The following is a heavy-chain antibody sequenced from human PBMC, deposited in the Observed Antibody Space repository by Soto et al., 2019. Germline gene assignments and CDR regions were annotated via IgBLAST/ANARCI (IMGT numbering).Heavy chain of an antibody. Sequence: EVQLLESGGGLVQPGGSLRLSCAASGFTFSSYAMSWVRQAPGKGLEWVSAISGSGGSTYYADSVKGRFTISRDNSKNTLXXXXXXXXXXXXXXXXXXXXXXXXXSGGYYFDYWGQGTLVTVSS. V-gene: IGHV3-23*01. D-gene: IGHD3-16*01. CDR1: GFTFSSYA. J-gene: IGHJ4*02. CDR2: ISGSGGST. CDR3: XXXXXXXXSGGYYFDY.